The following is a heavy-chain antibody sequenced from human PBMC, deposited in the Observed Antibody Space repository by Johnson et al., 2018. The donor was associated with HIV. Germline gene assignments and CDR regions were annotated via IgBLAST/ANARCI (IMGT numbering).Heavy chain of an antibody. CDR3: ARVTGDSSSWYVGAFDI. Sequence: QVQLVEPAGGVFQPGGSLRLSCAASGFPFISYGMHWVRQAPGKGLEWVAFIRYDGSNKYYADSVKGRFTISRDNSKNTLYLQMNSLRAEDTAVYYCARVTGDSSSWYVGAFDIWGQGTMVTVSS. V-gene: IGHV3-30*02. CDR2: IRYDGSNK. D-gene: IGHD6-13*01. J-gene: IGHJ3*02. CDR1: GFPFISYG.